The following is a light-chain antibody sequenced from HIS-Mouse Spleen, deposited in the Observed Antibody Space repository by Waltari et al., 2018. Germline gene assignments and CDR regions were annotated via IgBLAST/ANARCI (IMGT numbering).Light chain of an antibody. CDR1: SGINVGTYR. CDR2: YKSDSDK. J-gene: IGLJ3*02. V-gene: IGLV5-45*03. CDR3: MIWHSSAWV. Sequence: QAVLTQPSSLSASPGASASLTFSLRSGINVGTYRIYCYQQKPGSPPQYLLRYKSDSDKQQGSGVPSRFSGSKDASANAGILLISVLQSEDEADYYCMIWHSSAWVFGGGTKLTVL.